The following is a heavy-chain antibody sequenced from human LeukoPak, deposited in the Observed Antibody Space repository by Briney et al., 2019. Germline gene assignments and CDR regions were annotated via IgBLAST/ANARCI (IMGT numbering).Heavy chain of an antibody. CDR3: ARERRERRYFDLPPDY. V-gene: IGHV1-69*06. CDR2: IIPMLGTP. CDR1: GGTFTSYD. Sequence: GASVKVSCKASGGTFTSYDISWVRQAPGQGLEWMGGIIPMLGTPNYAQKFQGRVTITADKSTSTAYMDLSSLRSEDTAVYYCARERRERRYFDLPPDYWGQGTLVTVSS. J-gene: IGHJ4*02. D-gene: IGHD3-9*01.